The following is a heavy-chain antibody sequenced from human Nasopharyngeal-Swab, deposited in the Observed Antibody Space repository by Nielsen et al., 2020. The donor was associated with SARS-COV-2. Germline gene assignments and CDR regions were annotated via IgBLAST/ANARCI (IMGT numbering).Heavy chain of an antibody. CDR1: GGPISSGSYY. J-gene: IGHJ6*02. CDR3: ARDTGYSSSWYTWGMDV. V-gene: IGHV4-61*02. CDR2: IYTSGST. Sequence: SETLSLTCTVSGGPISSGSYYWSWIRQPAGKGLEWIGRIYTSGSTNYNPSLKSRVTISVDTSKNQFSLKLSSVTAADTAVYYCARDTGYSSSWYTWGMDVWGRGTTVTVSS. D-gene: IGHD6-13*01.